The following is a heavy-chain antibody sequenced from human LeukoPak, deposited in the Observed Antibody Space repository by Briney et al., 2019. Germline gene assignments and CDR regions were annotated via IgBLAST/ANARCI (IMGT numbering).Heavy chain of an antibody. V-gene: IGHV1-2*02. Sequence: VASVTVSCKASGYTLTGYYMHWVRQAPGQGLEWMGWINPNSGGTNYAQKFQGRVTMTRDTSISTAYMELSRLRSDDTAVYYCARDSGWATIYFQHWGQGTLVTVSS. D-gene: IGHD5-12*01. J-gene: IGHJ1*01. CDR3: ARDSGWATIYFQH. CDR1: GYTLTGYY. CDR2: INPNSGGT.